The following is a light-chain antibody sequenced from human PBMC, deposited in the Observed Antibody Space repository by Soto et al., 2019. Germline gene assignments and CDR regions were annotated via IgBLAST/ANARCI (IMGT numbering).Light chain of an antibody. J-gene: IGKJ4*01. CDR3: QQTHRLPLT. Sequence: DIQMTQSPSSLSASVGDRVTITCRAGQTVISYLHWYQQKQGKAPKLLIYVGSYLHSGVPSRFSGSGSETEFTLTITNLQPEYSATYYCQQTHRLPLTFGGGTTVQI. V-gene: IGKV1-39*01. CDR2: VGS. CDR1: QTVISY.